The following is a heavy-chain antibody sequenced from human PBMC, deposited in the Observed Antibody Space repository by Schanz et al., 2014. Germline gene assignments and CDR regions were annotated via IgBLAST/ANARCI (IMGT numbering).Heavy chain of an antibody. CDR1: GRPLSAYH. CDR3: ARDNLVSSSWYNYYGMDV. V-gene: IGHV1-2*02. D-gene: IGHD6-13*01. CDR2: VSPVSGGT. Sequence: QVQLVESGAEVKKPGASVKVSCQASGRPLSAYHIHWARQAPGQGLQWMGWVSPVSGGTNYAQKFQGRVTMTWDTSVDTAYMELSTLTSDDTAVYYCARDNLVSSSWYNYYGMDVWGQGTTVTVSS. J-gene: IGHJ6*02.